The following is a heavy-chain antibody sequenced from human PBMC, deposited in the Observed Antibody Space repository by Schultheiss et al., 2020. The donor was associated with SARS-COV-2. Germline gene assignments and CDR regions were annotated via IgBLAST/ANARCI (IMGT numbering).Heavy chain of an antibody. CDR1: GFTFSSYA. Sequence: GGSLRLSCSASGFTFSSYAMHWVRQAPGKGLEWVSVIYSGGSTYYADSVKGRFTISRDNSKNTLYLQMNSLRAEDTAVYYCAKSLVGATTVYYYGMDVWGEGTTVTVSS. CDR2: IYSGGST. V-gene: IGHV3-66*01. CDR3: AKSLVGATTVYYYGMDV. D-gene: IGHD1-26*01. J-gene: IGHJ6*01.